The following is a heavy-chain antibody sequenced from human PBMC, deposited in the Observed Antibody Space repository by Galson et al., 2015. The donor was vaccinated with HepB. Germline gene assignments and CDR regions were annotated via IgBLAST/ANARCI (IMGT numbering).Heavy chain of an antibody. D-gene: IGHD6-19*01. J-gene: IGHJ4*02. CDR1: GFTFSRCA. CDR3: AKLDTIAVAGTLSY. V-gene: IGHV3-23*01. CDR2: ISGSSRTT. Sequence: SLRLSCAASGFTFSRCAMSWVRQAPGKGLEWVSGISGSSRTTYYADSVRGRFTISRDNSKNTLYLQVNNLRAEDTAVYYCAKLDTIAVAGTLSYWGQGTLVTVSS.